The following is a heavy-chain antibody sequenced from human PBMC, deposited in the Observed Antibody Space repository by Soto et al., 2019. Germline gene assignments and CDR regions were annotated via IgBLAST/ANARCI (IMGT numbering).Heavy chain of an antibody. J-gene: IGHJ4*02. CDR1: SGSISSSYW. D-gene: IGHD3-10*01. CDR3: ARGSLVPVGIVDVVH. Sequence: QVQLQESGPGLVKPSGTLSLTCAVSSGSISSSYWWSWVRQPPGKGLEWIGEISHSGNTNYNPSLRSRVTISVDKSKNQFPLTVNSVTAADTAVYFCARGSLVPVGIVDVVHWGQGTRVTVSS. CDR2: ISHSGNT. V-gene: IGHV4-4*02.